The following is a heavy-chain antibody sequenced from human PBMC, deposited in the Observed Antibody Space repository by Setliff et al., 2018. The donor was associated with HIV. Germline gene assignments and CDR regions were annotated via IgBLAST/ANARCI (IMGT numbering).Heavy chain of an antibody. Sequence: SVKVSCKASGGTFRGFGISWVVQAPGQGLEWMGQIIPIFGTPRYAQKFQGRVTITADGSTSTVYMELSSLRSEDTAVYYCATNPEMATINYYYYYMDVWGKGTMVTVSS. V-gene: IGHV1-69*13. J-gene: IGHJ6*03. CDR2: IIPIFGTP. D-gene: IGHD5-12*01. CDR3: ATNPEMATINYYYYYMDV. CDR1: GGTFRGFG.